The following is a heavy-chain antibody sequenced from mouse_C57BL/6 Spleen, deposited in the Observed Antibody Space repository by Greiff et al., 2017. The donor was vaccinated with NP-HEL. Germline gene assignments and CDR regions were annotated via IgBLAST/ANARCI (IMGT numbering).Heavy chain of an antibody. CDR3: ARYRGNYPSYAMDY. Sequence: EVKLMESGGGLVQPGGSLSLSCAASGFTFTDYYMSWVRQPPGKALEWLGFIRNKANGYTTEYSASVKGRFTISRDNSQSILYLQMHALRAEDSATYYCARYRGNYPSYAMDYWGQGTSVTVSS. J-gene: IGHJ4*01. V-gene: IGHV7-3*01. CDR2: IRNKANGYTT. D-gene: IGHD2-1*01. CDR1: GFTFTDYY.